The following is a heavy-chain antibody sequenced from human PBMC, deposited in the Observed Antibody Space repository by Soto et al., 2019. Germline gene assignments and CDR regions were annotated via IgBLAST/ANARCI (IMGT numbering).Heavy chain of an antibody. Sequence: SETLSLTCTVSGGSIISYYWSWIRQPPGKGLEWIGYIYYSGSTNYNPSLKSRVTISVDTSKNQFSLKLSSVTAADTAVYYCARQVKLAVAGIDYWGQGTLVTVSS. CDR3: ARQVKLAVAGIDY. CDR1: GGSIISYY. CDR2: IYYSGST. J-gene: IGHJ4*02. V-gene: IGHV4-59*08. D-gene: IGHD6-19*01.